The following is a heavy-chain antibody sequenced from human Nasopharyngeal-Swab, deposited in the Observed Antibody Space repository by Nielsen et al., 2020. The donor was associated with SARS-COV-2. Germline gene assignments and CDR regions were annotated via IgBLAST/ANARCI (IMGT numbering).Heavy chain of an antibody. J-gene: IGHJ6*02. Sequence: GESLKISCAASGFTFSSYSMNWVRQAPGQGLEWVSFISSTSSDIFYADSVKGRFTISRDNAKNSLYLQMNSLRAEDTAVYYCARDLAFLALDIVVVPVRLGYGMDVWGQGTTVTVSS. CDR3: ARDLAFLALDIVVVPVRLGYGMDV. CDR2: ISSTSSDI. D-gene: IGHD2-2*01. V-gene: IGHV3-21*04. CDR1: GFTFSSYS.